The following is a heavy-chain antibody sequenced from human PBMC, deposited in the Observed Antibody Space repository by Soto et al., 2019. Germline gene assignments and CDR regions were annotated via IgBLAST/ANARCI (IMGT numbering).Heavy chain of an antibody. Sequence: QVQLVQSGAEVKKPGASVKVSCKASGYTFTSYGISWVRQAPGQGLEWMGWISAYNGNANYAQKLQGRVTMTTDTSTSTAYMELRSLRSDDTAVYYCARAPNLNYYDSSGHIYYFDYWGQGTLVTVSS. CDR1: GYTFTSYG. J-gene: IGHJ4*02. CDR3: ARAPNLNYYDSSGHIYYFDY. CDR2: ISAYNGNA. V-gene: IGHV1-18*01. D-gene: IGHD3-22*01.